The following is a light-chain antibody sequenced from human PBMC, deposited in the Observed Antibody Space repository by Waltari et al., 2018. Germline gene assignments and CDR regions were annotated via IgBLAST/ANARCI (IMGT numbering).Light chain of an antibody. CDR3: CSYAGSITFWV. CDR1: TSDVGNYNL. Sequence: QSALTQPASVSGTPGQSITISCTGTTSDVGNYNLVSWYQRTPGKAPKLMICEVIKRPSGVSDRFSGSKSDNTASLTISGLQAEDEADYYCCSYAGSITFWVFGGGTKLTVL. J-gene: IGLJ3*02. CDR2: EVI. V-gene: IGLV2-23*02.